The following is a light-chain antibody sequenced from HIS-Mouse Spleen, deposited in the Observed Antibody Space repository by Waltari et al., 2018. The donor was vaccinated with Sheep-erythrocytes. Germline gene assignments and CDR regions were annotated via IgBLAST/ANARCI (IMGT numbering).Light chain of an antibody. J-gene: IGKJ2*01. CDR3: MQALQTPLT. Sequence: DIVMTQSPLSLPVTPGEPASISCRSSQSLRHSNGYNYLDWYLKKPGQSPQLLIYLGSNRASGVPDRFSGSGSGTDFTLKISRVEAEDVGVYYCMQALQTPLTFGQGTKLEIK. V-gene: IGKV2-28*01. CDR1: QSLRHSNGYNY. CDR2: LGS.